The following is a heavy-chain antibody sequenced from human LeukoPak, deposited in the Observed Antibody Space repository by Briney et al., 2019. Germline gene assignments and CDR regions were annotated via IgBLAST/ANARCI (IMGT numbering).Heavy chain of an antibody. CDR3: ARHVDFIVGATKIDY. CDR2: IYYSGST. J-gene: IGHJ4*02. V-gene: IGHV4-39*01. CDR1: GGSISSSSYY. Sequence: SETLSLTCTVSGGSISSSSYYWGWIRQPPGKGLEWIGSIYYSGSTYYNPSLKSRVTISVDTSKNQFSLKLSSVTAADTAVYYCARHVDFIVGATKIDYWGQGTLVTVSS. D-gene: IGHD1-26*01.